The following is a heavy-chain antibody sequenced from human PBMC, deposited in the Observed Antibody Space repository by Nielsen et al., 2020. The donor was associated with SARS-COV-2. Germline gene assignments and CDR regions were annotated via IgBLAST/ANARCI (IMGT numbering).Heavy chain of an antibody. CDR1: GFTFSSYA. CDR3: VKGDCGSDCPPDY. CDR2: ISWNSGSI. D-gene: IGHD2-21*02. Sequence: GGSLRLSCAASGFTFSSYAMHWVRQAPGKGLEWVSGISWNSGSIGYADSVKGRFTISRDNAKNSLYLQMNSLRAEDTALYYCVKGDCGSDCPPDYWGQGTLVTVSS. J-gene: IGHJ4*02. V-gene: IGHV3-9*01.